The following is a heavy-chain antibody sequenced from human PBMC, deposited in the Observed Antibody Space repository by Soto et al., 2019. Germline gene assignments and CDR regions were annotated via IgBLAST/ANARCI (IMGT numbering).Heavy chain of an antibody. CDR3: ASPADAGDFVNGHHPLPHWFVS. CDR1: GFTFSTHS. V-gene: IGHV3-21*01. D-gene: IGHD3-3*01. CDR2: ISSSSSYI. J-gene: IGHJ5*01. Sequence: EVQLVESGGGLVQPGGSLRLSCAASGFTFSTHSINWVRQAPGKGLEWISFISSSSSYIFYADSVKGRITISRDNAKKSVDLQMISLRAEDTAVEYCASPADAGDFVNGHHPLPHWFVSWGQGTMDTVSP.